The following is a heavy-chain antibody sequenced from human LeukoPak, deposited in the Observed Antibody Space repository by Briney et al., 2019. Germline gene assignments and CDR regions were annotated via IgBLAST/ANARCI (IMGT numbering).Heavy chain of an antibody. D-gene: IGHD3-10*01. CDR2: ISFSSGDT. J-gene: IGHJ4*02. CDR1: GFAFGHYY. Sequence: GGSLRLSCATSGFAFGHYYMSWFRQAPGKGPESVSYISFSSGDTNYGDSVRGRFTISRDNAKNSLYLQMNSLRVEDTAVYYCARGAGELPIDYWGQGTMVTVSS. V-gene: IGHV3-11*06. CDR3: ARGAGELPIDY.